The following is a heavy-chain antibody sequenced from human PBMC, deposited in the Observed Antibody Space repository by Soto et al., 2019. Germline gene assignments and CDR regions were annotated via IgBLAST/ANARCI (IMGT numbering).Heavy chain of an antibody. CDR3: AKDLSGPGLDDLDI. D-gene: IGHD6-19*01. J-gene: IGHJ3*02. V-gene: IGHV3-23*01. CDR2: ISDSGSRT. CDR1: KFTFSNYA. Sequence: GGSLRLSCAASKFTFSNYAMNWVRQAPGKGLEWVSGISDSGSRTFHADSVKGRFTISRDNSKHTLCLKMNSLRAEDTAVYYCAKDLSGPGLDDLDIWGQGTMVTV.